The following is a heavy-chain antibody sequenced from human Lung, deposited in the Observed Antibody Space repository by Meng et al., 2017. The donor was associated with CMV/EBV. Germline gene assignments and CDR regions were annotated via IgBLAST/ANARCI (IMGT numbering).Heavy chain of an antibody. CDR3: ARDPRLSTYYDFWSGYKNGMDV. D-gene: IGHD3-3*01. V-gene: IGHV1-46*01. J-gene: IGHJ6*02. CDR2: INPSGGST. CDR1: GYTFTSYY. Sequence: ASXXVSXKASGYTFTSYYMHWVRQAPGQGLERMGIINPSGGSTSYAQKFQGRVTMTRDTSTSTVYMELSSLRSEDTAVYYCARDPRLSTYYDFWSGYKNGMDVWXQGTXVNGAS.